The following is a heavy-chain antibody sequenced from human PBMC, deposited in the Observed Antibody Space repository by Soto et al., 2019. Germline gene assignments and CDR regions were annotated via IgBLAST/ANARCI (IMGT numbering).Heavy chain of an antibody. CDR2: ISGSGGGT. Sequence: PGGSLRLSCAASGFTFSSYALSWVRQAPGEGKEWVSGISGSGGGTYYADSVKGRFTISRDDSKNTLYLQVNSLRAEDTAVYYCAKIPIAVAGTREYYFDHWGQGTPVTVS. D-gene: IGHD6-19*01. CDR1: GFTFSSYA. V-gene: IGHV3-23*01. J-gene: IGHJ4*02. CDR3: AKIPIAVAGTREYYFDH.